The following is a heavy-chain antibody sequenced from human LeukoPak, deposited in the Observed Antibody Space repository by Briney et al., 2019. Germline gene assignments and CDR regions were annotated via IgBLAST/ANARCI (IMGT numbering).Heavy chain of an antibody. J-gene: IGHJ5*02. Sequence: GRSLRLSCAASGFTFSSYWMHWVRQAPGKGLVWVSRINSDGSSTSYADSVKGRFTISRDNAKNTLYLQMNSLRAEDTAVYYCARDRAPIAVAGPYNWFDPWGQGTLVTVSS. CDR3: ARDRAPIAVAGPYNWFDP. CDR2: INSDGSST. CDR1: GFTFSSYW. V-gene: IGHV3-74*01. D-gene: IGHD6-19*01.